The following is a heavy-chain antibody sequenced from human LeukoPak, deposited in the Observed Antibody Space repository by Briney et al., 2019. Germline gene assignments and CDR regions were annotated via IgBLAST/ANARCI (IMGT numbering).Heavy chain of an antibody. CDR1: GYTFTGHY. D-gene: IGHD6-19*01. CDR3: ARAAIAVAGDYHYHYMDV. V-gene: IGHV1-2*02. CDR2: ISPSSGDT. J-gene: IGHJ6*03. Sequence: ASVKVSCKASGYTFTGHYMHWVRQAPGQGLERMGWISPSSGDTDYSQRFQGRVTMTRDTSISTAYMELSRLRSDDTAVYFCARAAIAVAGDYHYHYMDVWGKGTTVTVSS.